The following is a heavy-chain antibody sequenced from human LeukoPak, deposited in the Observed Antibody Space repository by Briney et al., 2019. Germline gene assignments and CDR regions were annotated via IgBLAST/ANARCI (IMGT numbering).Heavy chain of an antibody. CDR3: ARDRYYYGSGSYSGFDF. CDR1: GGSFSGYY. Sequence: SETLSLTCAVYGGSFSGYYWSWIRQPPGKGLEWIGEINHSGSTNYNPSLKSRVTISLDRSKNQFSLKLRSVTAADTAVYYCARDRYYYGSGSYSGFDFWGQGTMVTVSS. V-gene: IGHV4-34*01. CDR2: INHSGST. D-gene: IGHD3-10*01. J-gene: IGHJ3*01.